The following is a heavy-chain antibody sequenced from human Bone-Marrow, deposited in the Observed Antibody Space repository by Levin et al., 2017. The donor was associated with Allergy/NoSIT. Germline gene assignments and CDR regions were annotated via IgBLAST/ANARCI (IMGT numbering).Heavy chain of an antibody. J-gene: IGHJ4*02. CDR3: ARMIGLQVVSPYFDY. CDR1: GDSISDSS. CDR2: VYYRGDT. D-gene: IGHD2-21*02. V-gene: IGHV4-59*08. Sequence: GSLRLSCTISGDSISDSSWSWIRHPPGKGLEWIGYVYYRGDTNYNPSLRSRAIVSVDTSRSQFSLKLNSVTAADTATYYCARMIGLQVVSPYFDYWGRGTLVTVSS.